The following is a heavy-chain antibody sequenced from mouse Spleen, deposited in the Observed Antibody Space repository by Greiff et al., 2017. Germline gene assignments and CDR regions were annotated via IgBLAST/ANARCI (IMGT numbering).Heavy chain of an antibody. V-gene: IGHV1-15*01. CDR2: IDPETGGT. J-gene: IGHJ4*01. CDR3: TRGGGNYDYAMDY. D-gene: IGHD2-1*01. CDR1: GYTFTDYE. Sequence: VQLQQSGAELVRPGASVTLSCKASGYTFTDYEMHWVKQTPVHGLEWIGAIDPETGGTAYNQKFKGKAILTADKSSSTAYMELRSLTSEDSAVYYCTRGGGNYDYAMDYWGQGTSVTVSS.